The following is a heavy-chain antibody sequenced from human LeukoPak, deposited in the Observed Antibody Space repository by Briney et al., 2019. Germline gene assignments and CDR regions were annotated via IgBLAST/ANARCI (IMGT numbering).Heavy chain of an antibody. CDR1: GGSISSGDYY. D-gene: IGHD5-18*01. CDR3: ARVVDTAMDVYYFDY. V-gene: IGHV4-30-4*02. Sequence: SETLSLTCTVSGGSISSGDYYWSWIRQPPGKGLEWIGYIYYSGSTYYNPSLKSRVTISVDTSKNQFSLKLSSVTAADTAVYYCARVVDTAMDVYYFDYWGQGTLVTVSS. J-gene: IGHJ4*02. CDR2: IYYSGST.